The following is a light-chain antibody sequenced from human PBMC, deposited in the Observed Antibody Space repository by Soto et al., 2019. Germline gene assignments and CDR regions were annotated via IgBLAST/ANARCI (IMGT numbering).Light chain of an antibody. CDR3: QTWDTDIVI. V-gene: IGLV4-69*02. CDR1: SGHSSYV. CDR2: LNSDGSH. J-gene: IGLJ2*01. Sequence: QSVLTQSPSASASLGASVKLTCTLSSGHSSYVIAWHQQQPEKGPRYLMKLNSDGSHSKGDGIPDRFSGSSSGAERYLTISSLQSEDEADYYCQTWDTDIVIFGGGTKVTVL.